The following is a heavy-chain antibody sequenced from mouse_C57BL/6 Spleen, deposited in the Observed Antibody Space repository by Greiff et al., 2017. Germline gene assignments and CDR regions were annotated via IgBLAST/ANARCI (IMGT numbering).Heavy chain of an antibody. CDR2: IHPTSGST. J-gene: IGHJ4*01. V-gene: IGHV1-64*01. CDR1: GYTFTSYW. D-gene: IGHD2-3*01. CDR3: AREGIYDGYYHYAMDY. Sequence: QVQLKQPGAELVKPGASVKLSCKASGYTFTSYWMHWVKQRPGQGLEWIGMIHPTSGSTNYNEKFKSKATLTVDKSSSTAYMQLSSLTSEDSAVYYCAREGIYDGYYHYAMDYWGQGTSVTVSS.